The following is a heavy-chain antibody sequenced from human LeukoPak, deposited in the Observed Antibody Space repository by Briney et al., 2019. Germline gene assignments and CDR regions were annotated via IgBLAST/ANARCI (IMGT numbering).Heavy chain of an antibody. CDR1: GGSISSYY. Sequence: SETLSLTCTVSGGSISSYYWSWIRQPPGKGLEWVGFIYYSGSTNYNPSLKSRVTISVDTSKNQFSLKLSSVTAADTAVYYCAREGVVVPAAMGGYYYYYYMDVWGKGTTVTVSS. CDR3: AREGVVVPAAMGGYYYYYYMDV. D-gene: IGHD2-2*01. J-gene: IGHJ6*03. V-gene: IGHV4-59*01. CDR2: IYYSGST.